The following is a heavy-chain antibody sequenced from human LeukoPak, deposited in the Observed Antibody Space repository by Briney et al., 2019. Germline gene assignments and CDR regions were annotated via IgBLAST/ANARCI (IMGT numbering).Heavy chain of an antibody. V-gene: IGHV1-69*05. D-gene: IGHD6-6*01. CDR1: GGTFSSYA. J-gene: IGHJ3*02. Sequence: ASVKVSCKASGGTFSSYAISRVRQAPGQGLEWMGRIIPIFGTANYAQKFQGRVTITTDESTSTAYMELSSLRSEDTAVYYCARGDRIAARTHDAFDIWGQGTMVTVSS. CDR2: IIPIFGTA. CDR3: ARGDRIAARTHDAFDI.